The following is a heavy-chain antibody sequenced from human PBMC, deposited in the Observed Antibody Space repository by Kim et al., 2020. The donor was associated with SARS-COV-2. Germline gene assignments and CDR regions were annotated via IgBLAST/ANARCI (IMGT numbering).Heavy chain of an antibody. J-gene: IGHJ4*02. CDR2: ISYDGSNK. CDR1: GFTFSSYA. V-gene: IGHV3-30*04. D-gene: IGHD3-9*01. CDR3: ARISAGETYYDILTGYYPNRWLRVDDY. Sequence: GGSLRLSCAASGFTFSSYAMHWVRQAPGKGLEWVAVISYDGSNKYYADSVKGRFTISRDNSKNTLYLQMNSLRAEDTAVYYCARISAGETYYDILTGYYPNRWLRVDDYWGQGTLVTVSS.